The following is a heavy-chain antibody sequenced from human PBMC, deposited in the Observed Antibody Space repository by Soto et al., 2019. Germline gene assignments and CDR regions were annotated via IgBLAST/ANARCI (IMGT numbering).Heavy chain of an antibody. CDR1: GGSISSGGYY. D-gene: IGHD3-10*01. J-gene: IGHJ4*02. Sequence: QVQLQESGPGLVKPSQTLSLTCTVSGGSISSGGYYWSWIRQHPGKGLEWIGYIYYSGSTYYNSSLQSRITISVDTSKNQFSLKLSSVTAADTAVYYCARRPIYGSGRPIDYWGQGTLVTVSS. CDR2: IYYSGST. CDR3: ARRPIYGSGRPIDY. V-gene: IGHV4-31*03.